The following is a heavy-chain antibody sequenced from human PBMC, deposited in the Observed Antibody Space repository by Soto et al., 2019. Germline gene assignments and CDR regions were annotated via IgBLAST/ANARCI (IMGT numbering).Heavy chain of an antibody. J-gene: IGHJ5*02. CDR1: GYTLTELS. D-gene: IGHD2-2*01. V-gene: IGHV1-24*01. Sequence: ASVKVSCKVSGYTLTELSMHWVRQAPGKGLEWMGGFDPEDGETIYAQKFQGRVTMTEDTSTDTAYMELSSLRSEDTAVYYCATARTFYCSSTSCTRMDEGPLWFDPWGQGTLVTVSS. CDR3: ATARTFYCSSTSCTRMDEGPLWFDP. CDR2: FDPEDGET.